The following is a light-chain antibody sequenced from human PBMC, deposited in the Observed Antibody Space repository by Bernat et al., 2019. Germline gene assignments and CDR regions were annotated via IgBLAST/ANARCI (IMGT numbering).Light chain of an antibody. V-gene: IGKV2-40*01. CDR2: TVS. Sequence: EIVMTQTPLFLSATPGEPASISCRSSQSLLDSDDGVTYLDWYVQKPGQSPQLLFHTVSWRASGVPDRFTASGSDSDFALTISRVEAEDVGDYYCMQRKGFPTFGQGTRLEIK. CDR1: QSLLDSDDGVTY. CDR3: MQRKGFPT. J-gene: IGKJ5*01.